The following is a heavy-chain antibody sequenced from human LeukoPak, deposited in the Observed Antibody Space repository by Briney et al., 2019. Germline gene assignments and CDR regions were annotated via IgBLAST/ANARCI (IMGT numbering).Heavy chain of an antibody. CDR1: GDSISSSSYY. CDR3: ARHSSGYYYYYYMDV. CDR2: IYYSGST. J-gene: IGHJ6*03. V-gene: IGHV4-39*01. Sequence: SETLSLICTVSGDSISSSSYYWGWIRQPPGKGLEWIGSIYYSGSTYYNPSLKSRVTISVDTSKNQFSLKLSSVTAADTAVYYCARHSSGYYYYYYMDVWGKGTTVTISS. D-gene: IGHD3-22*01.